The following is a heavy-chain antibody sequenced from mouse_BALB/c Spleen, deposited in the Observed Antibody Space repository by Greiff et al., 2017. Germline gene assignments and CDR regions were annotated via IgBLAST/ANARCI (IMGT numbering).Heavy chain of an antibody. J-gene: IGHJ1*01. CDR3: ARNYGNYGYFDV. Sequence: QVHVKQPGAELVKPGASVKLSCKASGYTFTSYWMHWVKQRPGQGLEWIGEINPSNGRTNYNEKFKSKATLTVDKSSSTAYMQLSSLTSEDSAVYYCARNYGNYGYFDVWGAGTTVTVSS. CDR1: GYTFTSYW. V-gene: IGHV1S81*02. D-gene: IGHD2-1*01. CDR2: INPSNGRT.